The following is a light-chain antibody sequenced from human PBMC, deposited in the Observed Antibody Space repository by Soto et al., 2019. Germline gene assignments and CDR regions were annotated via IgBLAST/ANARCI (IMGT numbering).Light chain of an antibody. V-gene: IGKV1-5*03. CDR1: QSVRSW. Sequence: DIQMTQSPSTLSASVGDRITITCRASQSVRSWLAWHQQKPGKAPKLLIYKASSLQSGVPSRFSGSGSETEFTLTISCLQPEDFATYYCQHYSGYSRAFGQGTRVEIK. CDR2: KAS. CDR3: QHYSGYSRA. J-gene: IGKJ1*01.